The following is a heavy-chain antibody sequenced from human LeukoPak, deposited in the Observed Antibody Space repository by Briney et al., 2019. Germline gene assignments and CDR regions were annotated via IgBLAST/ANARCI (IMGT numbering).Heavy chain of an antibody. J-gene: IGHJ4*02. CDR1: GGTFSSYA. Sequence: GASVKVSCKASGGTFSSYAISWVRQPPGQGLEWMGGIIPIFGTANYAQKFQGRVTITADESTSTAYMELSSLRSEDTAVYYCALWVDDILTGSPNVDYWGQGTLVTVSS. D-gene: IGHD3-9*01. CDR3: ALWVDDILTGSPNVDY. CDR2: IIPIFGTA. V-gene: IGHV1-69*13.